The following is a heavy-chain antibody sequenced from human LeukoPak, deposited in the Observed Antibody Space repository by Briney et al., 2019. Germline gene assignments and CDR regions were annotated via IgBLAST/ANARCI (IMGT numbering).Heavy chain of an antibody. CDR3: ASRCPSYCTGGSCYSCDY. V-gene: IGHV4-31*03. CDR2: IYYSGST. D-gene: IGHD2-15*01. CDR1: GGSISSGGYY. Sequence: SQTLSLTCSVSGGSISSGGYYWSWIRQHPGKGLEWIGNIYYSGSTYYNPSLKSRVTISVDTSENQFSLKLTSVTAADTAVYYCASRCPSYCTGGSCYSCDYWGRGTLATVSS. J-gene: IGHJ4*02.